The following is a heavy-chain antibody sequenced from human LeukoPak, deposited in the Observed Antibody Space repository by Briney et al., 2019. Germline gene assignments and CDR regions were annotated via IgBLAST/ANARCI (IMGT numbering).Heavy chain of an antibody. J-gene: IGHJ4*02. CDR1: GFTFTNYA. V-gene: IGHV3-23*01. Sequence: GGSLRLSCTASGFTFTNYAMTWVRQAPGKGLECVSSITGGDTITSHADSVRGRFTISRDNSKSTLYLHMNSLRAEDTAVYYCAKTLGGNSLFFFDYWGQGTLVTVSS. CDR3: AKTLGGNSLFFFDY. D-gene: IGHD4-23*01. CDR2: ITGGDTIT.